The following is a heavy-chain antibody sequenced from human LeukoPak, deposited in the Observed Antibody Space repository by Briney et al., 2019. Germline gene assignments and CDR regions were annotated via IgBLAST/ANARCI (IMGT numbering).Heavy chain of an antibody. V-gene: IGHV3-30*18. Sequence: PGRSLRLSCAASGFTFSSYDIHWVRQAPGKGLEWVALISYDGRHKYYADSVQGRFTISRDNSKNTLYLQMNSLRVEDTAVYYCAKADDGNYPLHHWGQGTLVTVSS. J-gene: IGHJ5*02. D-gene: IGHD1-7*01. CDR3: AKADDGNYPLHH. CDR2: ISYDGRHK. CDR1: GFTFSSYD.